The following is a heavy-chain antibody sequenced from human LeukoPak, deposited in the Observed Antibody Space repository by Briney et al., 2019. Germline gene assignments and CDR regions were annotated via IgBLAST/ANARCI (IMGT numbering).Heavy chain of an antibody. J-gene: IGHJ4*02. CDR2: IYSGGST. D-gene: IGHD5-12*01. V-gene: IGHV3-66*01. CDR1: GFTVSSNY. Sequence: GGSLSLSCAASGFTVSSNYTGWVRQAPGEGLEWVSVIYSGGSTYSADAVKRRFTISTGNSMHTPYLQMNSLRAEDTAVYDCARVYSGYDLDYWGQGTLVTVSS. CDR3: ARVYSGYDLDY.